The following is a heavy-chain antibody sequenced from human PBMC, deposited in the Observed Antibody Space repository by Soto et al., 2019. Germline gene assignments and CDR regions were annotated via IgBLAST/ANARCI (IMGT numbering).Heavy chain of an antibody. D-gene: IGHD6-13*01. Sequence: SLRLSCAASGFTFSSYGMHWVRQAPGKGLEWVAVISYDGSNKYYADSVKGRFTISRDNSKNTLYLQMNSLRAEDTAVYYCAKPYSSSWYYFDYWGQGTLVTVSS. V-gene: IGHV3-30*18. CDR2: ISYDGSNK. CDR3: AKPYSSSWYYFDY. CDR1: GFTFSSYG. J-gene: IGHJ4*02.